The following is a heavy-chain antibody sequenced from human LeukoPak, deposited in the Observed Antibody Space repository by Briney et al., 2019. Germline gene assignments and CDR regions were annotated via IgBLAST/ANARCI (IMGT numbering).Heavy chain of an antibody. V-gene: IGHV3-21*01. Sequence: GGSLRLSCAASGFTFSSYSMNWVRQAPGKGLEWVSSISSSSSYIYYADSVKGRFTISRDNSKNTLYLQMNSLRAEDTAVYYCAREGVDTAMVTGYFDYWGQGTLVTVSS. CDR1: GFTFSSYS. J-gene: IGHJ4*02. CDR2: ISSSSSYI. CDR3: AREGVDTAMVTGYFDY. D-gene: IGHD5-18*01.